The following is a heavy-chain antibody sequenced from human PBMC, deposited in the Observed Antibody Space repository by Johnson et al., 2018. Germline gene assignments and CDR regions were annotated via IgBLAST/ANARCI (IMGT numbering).Heavy chain of an antibody. CDR3: ASTYSSSSFYYYYYYMDV. Sequence: QVQLQESGPGLVKPSETLSLTCTVSGGSISSYYWSWIRQPPGKGLEWIGYIYYSGSTNYNPSLTSRVTISVDTSKNQFSLKLSSVTAADTAVYYCASTYSSSSFYYYYYYMDVWGKGTTVTVSS. V-gene: IGHV4-59*01. J-gene: IGHJ6*03. CDR1: GGSISSYY. D-gene: IGHD6-6*01. CDR2: IYYSGST.